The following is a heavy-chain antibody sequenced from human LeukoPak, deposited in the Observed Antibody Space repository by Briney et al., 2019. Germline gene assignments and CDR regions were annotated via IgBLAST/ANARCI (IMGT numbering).Heavy chain of an antibody. CDR2: ISSSGST. CDR1: GDSISSGDYY. D-gene: IGHD3-22*01. V-gene: IGHV4-61*02. Sequence: NPSETLSLTCTVSGDSISSGDYYWSWIRQPAGKGVEWIGRISSSGSTNYNPSLKSRVTISVDTSKNQFSLKLSSVTAADTAVYFCARGPYSYDSSGAFDIWGQGTMVTVSS. J-gene: IGHJ3*02. CDR3: ARGPYSYDSSGAFDI.